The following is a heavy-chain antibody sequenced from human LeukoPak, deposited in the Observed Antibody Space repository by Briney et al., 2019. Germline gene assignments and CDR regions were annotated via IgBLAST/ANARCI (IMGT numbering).Heavy chain of an antibody. D-gene: IGHD6-13*01. Sequence: SQPLSLTCTLSDHSLSSYYWSWIRQSPGKELEWIGYIYHSGSTNYNPSLKSRVTISIDTSKNQFSLKLSSVTAADTAVYYGARDSGSGSWYDYWAQGTLVTVSS. J-gene: IGHJ4*02. CDR1: DHSLSSYY. CDR2: IYHSGST. CDR3: ARDSGSGSWYDY. V-gene: IGHV4-59*01.